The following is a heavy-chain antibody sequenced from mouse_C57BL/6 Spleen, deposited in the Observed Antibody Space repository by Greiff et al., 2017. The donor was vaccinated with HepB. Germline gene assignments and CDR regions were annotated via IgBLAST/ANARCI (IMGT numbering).Heavy chain of an antibody. J-gene: IGHJ2*01. CDR2: ISSGSSTI. D-gene: IGHD2-2*01. V-gene: IGHV5-17*01. CDR3: ARGKLWLRRFNY. CDR1: GFTFSDYG. Sequence: EVMLVESGGGLVKPGGSLKLSCAASGFTFSDYGMHWVRQAPEKGLEWVAYISSGSSTIYYADTVKGRFTISRDNAKNTLFLQLTSLRSEDTAMYYCARGKLWLRRFNYWGQGTTLTVSS.